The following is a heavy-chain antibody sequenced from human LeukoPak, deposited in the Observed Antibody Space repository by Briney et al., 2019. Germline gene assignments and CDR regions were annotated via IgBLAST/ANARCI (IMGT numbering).Heavy chain of an antibody. Sequence: GGSLRLSCAASGFTFSDYYMSWIRQAPGKGLEWVSYISSSGSTIYYADSVKGRFTISRDNSKNTLYLQMNSLRAEDTAVYYCAKGSGYSYFDYWGQGTLVTVSS. D-gene: IGHD3-3*01. J-gene: IGHJ4*02. V-gene: IGHV3-11*01. CDR3: AKGSGYSYFDY. CDR1: GFTFSDYY. CDR2: ISSSGSTI.